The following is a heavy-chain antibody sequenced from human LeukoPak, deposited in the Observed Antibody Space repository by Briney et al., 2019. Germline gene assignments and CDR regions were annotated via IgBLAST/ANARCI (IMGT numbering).Heavy chain of an antibody. Sequence: SVKVSCKASGGTFSSYAISWVRQAPGQGLEWMGRIIPILGIANYAQKFQGRVTITADKSTSTAYMELSSLRSEDTAVYYCARDQRGDSSGYYEIWGQGTLVTVSS. CDR2: IIPILGIA. CDR1: GGTFSSYA. D-gene: IGHD3-22*01. J-gene: IGHJ4*02. V-gene: IGHV1-69*04. CDR3: ARDQRGDSSGYYEI.